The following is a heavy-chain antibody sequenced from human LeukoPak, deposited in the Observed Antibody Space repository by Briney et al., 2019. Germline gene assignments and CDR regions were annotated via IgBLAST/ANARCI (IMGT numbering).Heavy chain of an antibody. CDR2: IIPIFGTA. D-gene: IGHD2-15*01. CDR1: GGTFSSYA. Sequence: GASVKVSCKASGGTFSSYAISWVRRAPGQGLEWMGGIIPIFGTANYAQKFQGRVTITADESTSTAYIELSSLRSEDTAVHYCARDNSYCSGGSCYSILKWFDPWGQGTLVTVSS. CDR3: ARDNSYCSGGSCYSILKWFDP. J-gene: IGHJ5*02. V-gene: IGHV1-69*13.